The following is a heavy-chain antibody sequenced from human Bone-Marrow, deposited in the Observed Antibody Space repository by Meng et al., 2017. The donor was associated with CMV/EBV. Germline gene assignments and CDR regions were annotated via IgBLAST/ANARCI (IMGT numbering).Heavy chain of an antibody. D-gene: IGHD3-3*01. CDR1: GGSISSYY. J-gene: IGHJ6*02. CDR2: IYYSGST. V-gene: IGHV4-59*01. Sequence: SETLSLTCTVSGGSISSYYWSWIRQPPGKGLEWIGYIYYSGSTSYNPSLKSRVTISVDTSKNQFSLKLSSVTAADTAVYYCAREDLVKGRYGMDVWGQGTTVTVSS. CDR3: AREDLVKGRYGMDV.